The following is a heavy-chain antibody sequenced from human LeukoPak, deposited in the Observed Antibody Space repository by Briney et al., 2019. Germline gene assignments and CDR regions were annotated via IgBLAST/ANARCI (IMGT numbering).Heavy chain of an antibody. V-gene: IGHV3-30*18. CDR2: ISSDGGKK. Sequence: GGSLRLSCVASDFTLSSHGMHWVRQAPGKGLEWVAVISSDGGKKSYADSVKGRLTISRDNSKNTLYLQMNSLRAEDTAVYYCAKDYYDILTGQPLSFDYWGQGTLVTVSS. D-gene: IGHD3-9*01. J-gene: IGHJ4*02. CDR3: AKDYYDILTGQPLSFDY. CDR1: DFTLSSHG.